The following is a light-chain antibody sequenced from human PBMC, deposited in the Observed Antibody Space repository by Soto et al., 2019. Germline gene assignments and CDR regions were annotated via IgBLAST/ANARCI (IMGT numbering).Light chain of an antibody. V-gene: IGKV3-20*01. Sequence: EIVLTQSPGTLSLSPGERATLSCRASQTVGSSFLAWFQHKPGQAPRLLIYGASTRATGIPDRFSGSGSGTDFTLTISRLEPEDFAVYYCHQYGSSQTFGHGTKVDIK. CDR1: QTVGSSF. CDR3: HQYGSSQT. J-gene: IGKJ1*01. CDR2: GAS.